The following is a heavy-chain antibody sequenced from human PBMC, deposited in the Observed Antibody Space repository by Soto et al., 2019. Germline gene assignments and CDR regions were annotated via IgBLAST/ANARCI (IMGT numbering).Heavy chain of an antibody. Sequence: EVQLVESGGGSVQPGGSLRLSCAASGFTFSTSWMNWVRQAPGKGLEWVASIRQGGRETYYVDSVKDRFNISREDAKNSVYLQMNILRAEDTAVYYWAREWVCKAFDYWGQGTRVTVCS. V-gene: IGHV3-7*05. CDR2: IRQGGRET. D-gene: IGHD6-13*01. CDR3: AREWVCKAFDY. J-gene: IGHJ4*02. CDR1: GFTFSTSW.